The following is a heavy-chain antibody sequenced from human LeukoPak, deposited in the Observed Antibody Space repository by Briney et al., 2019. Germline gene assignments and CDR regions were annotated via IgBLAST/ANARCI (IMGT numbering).Heavy chain of an antibody. Sequence: PSETLSLTCAVYGGSFSGYYWSWIRQPPGKGLEWIGEINHSGSTNYNPSLKSRVTISVDTSKNQFSLKLSSVTAADTAVYYCARHDIITGTEDWGQGTLVTVSS. D-gene: IGHD1-20*01. V-gene: IGHV4-34*01. CDR2: INHSGST. CDR1: GGSFSGYY. J-gene: IGHJ4*02. CDR3: ARHDIITGTED.